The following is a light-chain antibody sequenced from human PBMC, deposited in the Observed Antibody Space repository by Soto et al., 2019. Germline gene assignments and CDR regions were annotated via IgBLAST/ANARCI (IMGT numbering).Light chain of an antibody. CDR2: RAS. V-gene: IGKV1-5*01. CDR1: QSVSKW. CDR3: QQYNSYDMWT. J-gene: IGKJ1*01. Sequence: DIQLTQSPSTLSGSVGDRVTITCRASQSVSKWLAWYQQKPGKAPKLLIYRASSLERGVPPRFSGSGSGTEFTLTISSLQPDDFATYYCQQYNSYDMWTFGQGTKVDFK.